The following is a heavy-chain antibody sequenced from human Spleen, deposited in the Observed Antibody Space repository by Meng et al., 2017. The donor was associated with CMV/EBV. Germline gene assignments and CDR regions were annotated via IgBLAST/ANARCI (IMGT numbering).Heavy chain of an antibody. Sequence: SGGTFSSYTISWVRQAPGQGLEWMGRIIPILGIANYAQKFQGRVTITADKSTSTAYMELSSLRSEDTAVYYCASLVNCSSTSCYSPWGQGTLVTVSS. J-gene: IGHJ5*02. CDR3: ASLVNCSSTSCYSP. D-gene: IGHD2-2*02. CDR1: GGTFSSYT. V-gene: IGHV1-69*02. CDR2: IIPILGIA.